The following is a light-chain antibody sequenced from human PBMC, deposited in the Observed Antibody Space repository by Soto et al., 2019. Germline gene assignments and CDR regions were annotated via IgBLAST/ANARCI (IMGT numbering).Light chain of an antibody. CDR2: ATS. CDR3: QQSYSTLWT. J-gene: IGKJ1*01. CDR1: QNIDTF. Sequence: DIQMTQSPSSLSASVGDRVTIACRASQNIDTFLNWYQQNAGKAPNLLIYATSILQSGVPSRFSGSGSGTDFTLTISSLQPEDSATYYCQQSYSTLWTFGQGTKVEI. V-gene: IGKV1-39*01.